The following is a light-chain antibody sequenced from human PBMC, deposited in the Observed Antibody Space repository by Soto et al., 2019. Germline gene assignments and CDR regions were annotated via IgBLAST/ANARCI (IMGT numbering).Light chain of an antibody. CDR1: QGIRND. Sequence: AIQMTQSPSSLSASVGDRVTIACRASQGIRNDLGWYQQKPGKAPKLLIYAAATLQSGVPSRFSGSGAGTDFTLTISSLQPEDFATYFCLQDYDYPWTFGQGTKVEIK. CDR2: AAA. J-gene: IGKJ1*01. V-gene: IGKV1-6*01. CDR3: LQDYDYPWT.